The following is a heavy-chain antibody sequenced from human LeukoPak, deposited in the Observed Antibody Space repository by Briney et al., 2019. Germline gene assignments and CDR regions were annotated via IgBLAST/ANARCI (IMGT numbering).Heavy chain of an antibody. V-gene: IGHV3-7*01. J-gene: IGHJ4*02. CDR2: IKQDGSAK. CDR3: ARVAYGDYGVFDY. CDR1: GFNFNMFW. Sequence: QPGGSLRLSCVASGFNFNMFWMSWVRQAPGKGLEWVTNIKQDGSAKFYVGSVRGRFTISRDNAKNTLYLQMNSLRAEDTAVYFCARVAYGDYGVFDYWGQGTLVTVSS. D-gene: IGHD4-17*01.